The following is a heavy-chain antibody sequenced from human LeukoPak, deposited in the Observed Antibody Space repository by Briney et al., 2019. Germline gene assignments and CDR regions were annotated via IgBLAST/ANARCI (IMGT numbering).Heavy chain of an antibody. V-gene: IGHV4-39*01. D-gene: IGHD3-10*01. CDR1: GGSISSSSYY. J-gene: IGHJ5*02. CDR3: ARLGSGIYVNVNHWFDP. CDR2: IYYSGST. Sequence: SETLSLTCTVSGGSISSSSYYWGWLRQPPGKGLVWFGTIYYSGSTYYNPPLKSRVTISVDTSKNQFYLKLRSVTAADTAAYYCARLGSGIYVNVNHWFDPWGEGTLVTVSS.